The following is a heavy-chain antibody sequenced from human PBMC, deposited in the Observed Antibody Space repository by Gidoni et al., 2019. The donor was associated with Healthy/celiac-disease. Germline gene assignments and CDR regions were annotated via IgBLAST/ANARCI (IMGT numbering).Heavy chain of an antibody. V-gene: IGHV4-31*03. CDR3: ASVGEVAAAGAFDI. CDR1: GGSISRGGYY. J-gene: IGHJ3*02. CDR2: IYYSGST. D-gene: IGHD6-13*01. Sequence: QVQLQESGPGLVKPSQTLSLTRTVSGGSISRGGYYWSWIRQHPGKGLEWIGYIYYSGSTYYNPSLKSRVTISVDTSKNQFSLKLSSVTAADTAVYYCASVGEVAAAGAFDIWGQGTMVTVSS.